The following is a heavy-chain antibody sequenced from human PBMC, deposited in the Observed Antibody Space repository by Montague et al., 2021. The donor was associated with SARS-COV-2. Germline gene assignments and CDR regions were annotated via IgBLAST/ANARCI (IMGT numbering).Heavy chain of an antibody. D-gene: IGHD1-26*01. J-gene: IGHJ6*02. CDR2: IHYSGST. CDR1: GGSISSSSYY. Sequence: SETLSLTCAVSGGSISSSSYYWGWIRQPPGKGLEWIGSIHYSGSTYYNPSLKSRVSISVDTSKNQFSLKLSSVTAADTAVYYCARLWDTVYYHYGMDVWGQGTTVTVSS. V-gene: IGHV4-39*01. CDR3: ARLWDTVYYHYGMDV.